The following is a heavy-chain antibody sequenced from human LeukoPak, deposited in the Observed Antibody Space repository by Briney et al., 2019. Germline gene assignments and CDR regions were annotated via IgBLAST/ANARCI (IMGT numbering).Heavy chain of an antibody. Sequence: PSETLSLTCTVSGGSISSGGYYWSWIRQPPGKGLEWIGEINHSGSTNYNPSLKSRVTISVDTSKNQFSLKLSSVTAADTAVYYCARESWELRREFDYWGQGTLVTVSS. D-gene: IGHD1-26*01. CDR2: INHSGST. V-gene: IGHV4-39*07. CDR3: ARESWELRREFDY. CDR1: GGSISSGGYY. J-gene: IGHJ4*02.